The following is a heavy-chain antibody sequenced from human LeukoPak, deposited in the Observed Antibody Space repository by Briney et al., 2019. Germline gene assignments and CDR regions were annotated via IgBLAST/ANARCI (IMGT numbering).Heavy chain of an antibody. J-gene: IGHJ4*02. CDR2: ISNSGDTI. CDR1: GFTFSDYY. V-gene: IGHV3-11*04. Sequence: GGSLRLSCAAFGFTFSDYYMSWIRQAPGKGLEWISYISNSGDTIYYADSVKGRFTISRDNAKNSLYLQMNSLRAEDTAVYYCARRLGIVGRPLDYWGQGTLVTVSS. D-gene: IGHD6-6*01. CDR3: ARRLGIVGRPLDY.